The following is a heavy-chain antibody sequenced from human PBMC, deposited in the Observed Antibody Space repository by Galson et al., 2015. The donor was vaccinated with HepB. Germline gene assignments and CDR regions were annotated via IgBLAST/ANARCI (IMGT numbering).Heavy chain of an antibody. V-gene: IGHV1-69*10. Sequence: SVKVSCKASGGTFSSYAISWVRQAPGQGLEWMGGIIPILGIANYAQNFQGRVTITADESTSTAYMELSSLRSEDTAVYYCARAGMTMVQGGSYYYYYMDVWGKGTTVTVSS. D-gene: IGHD3-10*01. CDR2: IIPILGIA. CDR3: ARAGMTMVQGGSYYYYYMDV. J-gene: IGHJ6*03. CDR1: GGTFSSYA.